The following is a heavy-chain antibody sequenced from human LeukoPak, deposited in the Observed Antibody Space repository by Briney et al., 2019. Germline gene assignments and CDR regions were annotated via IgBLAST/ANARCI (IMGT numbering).Heavy chain of an antibody. CDR1: GFHFNNYW. CDR2: IKEDGSEK. J-gene: IGHJ4*02. Sequence: GESLKISCXASGFHFNNYWMSWVRPAPGKGLEWLASIKEDGSEKYYVDSVKGRFTISRDNSKNLVYLQMNNLGAADTAVYSCAATPHFYYFDFWGRGTLVTVSS. CDR3: AATPHFYYFDF. V-gene: IGHV3-7*01.